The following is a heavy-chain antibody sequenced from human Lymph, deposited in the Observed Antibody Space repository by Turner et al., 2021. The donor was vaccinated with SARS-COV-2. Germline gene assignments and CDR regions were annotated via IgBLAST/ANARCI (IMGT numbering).Heavy chain of an antibody. CDR3: AKEGLSGRRLQFVPYFAY. CDR2: ISGDGGST. D-gene: IGHD5-12*01. CDR1: GFTFDDYA. Sequence: EVQLVESGGGVVQPGGSLRLSCAASGFTFDDYAMHWVRQAPGKGLEWVSLISGDGGSTYYADSVKGRFTIYRDDSKNSLYLQINSLRTEDTALYYCAKEGLSGRRLQFVPYFAYWGQGTLVSVSS. J-gene: IGHJ4*02. V-gene: IGHV3-43*02.